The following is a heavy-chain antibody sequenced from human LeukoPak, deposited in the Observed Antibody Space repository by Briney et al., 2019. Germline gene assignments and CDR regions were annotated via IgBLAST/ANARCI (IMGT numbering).Heavy chain of an antibody. D-gene: IGHD3-9*01. J-gene: IGHJ6*02. CDR3: ARDRFDILTGDYNYSGMGV. Sequence: SETLSLTCTVSGGSISSSSYYWRWIRQPPGKGLEWIGYIYYSGSTNYNPSLKGRVTISVDTSKNQFSLKLSSVTAADTAVYYCARDRFDILTGDYNYSGMGVWGQGTTVTVSS. CDR1: GGSISSSSYY. V-gene: IGHV4-61*01. CDR2: IYYSGST.